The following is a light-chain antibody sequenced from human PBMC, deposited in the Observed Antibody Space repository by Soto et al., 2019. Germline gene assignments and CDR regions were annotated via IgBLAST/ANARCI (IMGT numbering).Light chain of an antibody. J-gene: IGLJ2*01. CDR3: CSYAGRSTWDVV. CDR2: EGF. Sequence: QSVLTQPASVSGSPGQSITISCTGTSSDVGGSGLVSWYQFHPGKAPKLLIFEGFKRPSGVSNRFSGSKSGSTASLTISGLQAEDEADYYCCSYAGRSTWDVVVGGGTKLTVL. CDR1: SSDVGGSGL. V-gene: IGLV2-23*01.